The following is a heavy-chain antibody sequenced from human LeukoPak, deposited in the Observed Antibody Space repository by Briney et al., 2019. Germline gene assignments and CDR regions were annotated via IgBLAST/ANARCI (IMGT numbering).Heavy chain of an antibody. CDR3: VRDGQRGAAAGLYFDY. Sequence: GGSLRLSCAASGFTFSSYWMHWVRQAPGKGLLWVSRINSDGSSTSYADPVKGRFTISRDNAKNTLYLQMNSLRAEDTAVYYCVRDGQRGAAAGLYFDYWGQGTLVTVSS. CDR2: INSDGSST. J-gene: IGHJ4*02. V-gene: IGHV3-74*01. D-gene: IGHD6-13*01. CDR1: GFTFSSYW.